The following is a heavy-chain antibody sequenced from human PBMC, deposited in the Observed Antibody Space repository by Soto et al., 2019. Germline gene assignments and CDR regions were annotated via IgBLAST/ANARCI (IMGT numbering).Heavy chain of an antibody. J-gene: IGHJ4*02. Sequence: GGSLRLSCAASGFTFSSYAMSWVRQAPGKGLEWVSAISGSGGSTYYADSVKGRFTISRDNSKNTLYLQMNSLRAEDTAVYYCAKDFPITIFEFFILPHPQFNYWGQGTLVTVSS. D-gene: IGHD3-3*01. CDR1: GFTFSSYA. V-gene: IGHV3-23*01. CDR2: ISGSGGST. CDR3: AKDFPITIFEFFILPHPQFNY.